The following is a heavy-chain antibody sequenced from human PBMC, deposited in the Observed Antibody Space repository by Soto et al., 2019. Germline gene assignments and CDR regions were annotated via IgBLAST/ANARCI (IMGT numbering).Heavy chain of an antibody. CDR2: IWYDGSNK. V-gene: IGHV3-30*19. CDR3: ARPPDPHSSSWYYFDY. J-gene: IGHJ4*02. D-gene: IGHD6-13*01. CDR1: RFTFSNYG. Sequence: GGSLRLSCAASRFTFSNYGMHWVRQAPGKGLEWVAVIWYDGSNKYYADSVKGRFTISRDNSKNTLYLQMNSLRAEDTAVYYCARPPDPHSSSWYYFDYWGQGTLVTVSS.